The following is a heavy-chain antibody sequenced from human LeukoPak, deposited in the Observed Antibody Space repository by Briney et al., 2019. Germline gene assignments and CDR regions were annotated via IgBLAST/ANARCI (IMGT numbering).Heavy chain of an antibody. CDR2: IKQDGSEK. V-gene: IGHV3-7*01. J-gene: IGHJ4*02. CDR3: ARTSGGDY. Sequence: GGSLRLSCTASGFTFSNYWMSCVRQAPGKGLEWVANIKQDGSEKYYVDSVKGRFTISRDNAKNSLYLQMNSQRAEDTAVYYCARTSGGDYWGQGTLVTVSS. CDR1: GFTFSNYW. D-gene: IGHD2-15*01.